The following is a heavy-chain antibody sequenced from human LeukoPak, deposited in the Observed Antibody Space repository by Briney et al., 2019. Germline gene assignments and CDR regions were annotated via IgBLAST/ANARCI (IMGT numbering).Heavy chain of an antibody. J-gene: IGHJ5*02. CDR3: AREEVGGFDP. D-gene: IGHD2-2*01. Sequence: GGSLRLSCAASGFTFSSYEMNWVRQAPGKGLEWVPYISSSGSTIYYADSVKGRFTISRDNAKNSLYLQMNSLRAEDTAVYYCAREEVGGFDPWGQGTLVTVSS. CDR1: GFTFSSYE. V-gene: IGHV3-48*03. CDR2: ISSSGSTI.